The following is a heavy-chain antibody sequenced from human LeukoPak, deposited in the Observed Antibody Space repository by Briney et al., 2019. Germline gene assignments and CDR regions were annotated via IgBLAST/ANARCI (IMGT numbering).Heavy chain of an antibody. V-gene: IGHV4-30-4*01. J-gene: IGHJ5*02. CDR3: ARDSGSGRGWFDP. CDR2: IYYSRST. Sequence: SETLSLTCTVSGGSISSGNYYWTWIRQPPGKGLEWIGYIYYSRSTFYNPSLKSRVTMSVDTSNDRFSLKLNSVTAADTAVYFCARDSGSGRGWFDPWGQGTLVTVSS. D-gene: IGHD3-10*01. CDR1: GGSISSGNYY.